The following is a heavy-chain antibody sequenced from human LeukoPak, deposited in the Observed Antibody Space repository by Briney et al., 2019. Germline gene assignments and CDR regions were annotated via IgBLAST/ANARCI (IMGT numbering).Heavy chain of an antibody. D-gene: IGHD2-21*02. CDR3: AKDIGDYDYYYGMDV. CDR2: ISYDGSNK. Sequence: GGSLRLSCAASGFTFSSYGMHWVRQAPGKGLEWVAVISYDGSNKYYADSVKGRFTISRDNAKNSLYLQMNSLRAEDTALYYCAKDIGDYDYYYGMDVWGQGTTVIVSS. V-gene: IGHV3-30*18. CDR1: GFTFSSYG. J-gene: IGHJ6*01.